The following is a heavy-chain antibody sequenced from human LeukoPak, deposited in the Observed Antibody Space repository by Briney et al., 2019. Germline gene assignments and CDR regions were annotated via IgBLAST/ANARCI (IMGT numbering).Heavy chain of an antibody. J-gene: IGHJ4*02. V-gene: IGHV1-2*02. D-gene: IGHD6-19*01. CDR3: ARDQGTSSGWFDY. CDR1: GYTFTGYC. CDR2: INPNSGGT. Sequence: ASVKVSCKASGYTFTGYCMHWVRQAPGQGLEWMGWINPNSGGTNYAQKFQGRVTMTRDTSISTAYMELSRLRSDDTAVYYCARDQGTSSGWFDYWGQGTLVTVSS.